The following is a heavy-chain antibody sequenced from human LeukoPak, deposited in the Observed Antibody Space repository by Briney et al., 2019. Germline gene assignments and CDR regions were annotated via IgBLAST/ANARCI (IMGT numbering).Heavy chain of an antibody. CDR1: GLTFSDYY. V-gene: IGHV3-11*04. Sequence: GGSLRLSCAASGLTFSDYYMSWIRQAPGKGLEWVSYISSSGSTIYYADSVKGRFTISRDNAKNSLYLQMNSLRAEDTAVYYCAREAAAGTLSWDYWGQGTLVTVSS. CDR3: AREAAAGTLSWDY. D-gene: IGHD6-13*01. J-gene: IGHJ4*02. CDR2: ISSSGSTI.